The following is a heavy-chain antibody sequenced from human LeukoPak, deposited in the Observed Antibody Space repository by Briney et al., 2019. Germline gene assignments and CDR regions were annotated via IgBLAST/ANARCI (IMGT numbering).Heavy chain of an antibody. CDR1: GGSISSGDYY. Sequence: SQTLSLTCTVSGGSISSGDYYWSWIREPPGKGLEWIGYIYYSGSTYYNPSLKSRVTISVDTSKNQFSLKLSSVTAADTAVYYCARVDNDFDYYYYGMDVWGQGTTVTVSS. CDR2: IYYSGST. CDR3: ARVDNDFDYYYYGMDV. V-gene: IGHV4-30-4*01. J-gene: IGHJ6*02. D-gene: IGHD3-3*01.